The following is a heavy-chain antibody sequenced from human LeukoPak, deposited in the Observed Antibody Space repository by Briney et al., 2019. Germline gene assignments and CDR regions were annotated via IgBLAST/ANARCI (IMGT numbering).Heavy chain of an antibody. Sequence: PGGSLRLSCAASGFTFSSYEMNWVRQAPGKGLEWVSYISSSGSTIYYADSVKGRFTISRDNAKNSLYLQMNSLRAEDTAVYYCARGTHYYDSSGYYPGAFDIWGQGTMVTVSS. V-gene: IGHV3-48*03. CDR1: GFTFSSYE. D-gene: IGHD3-22*01. CDR3: ARGTHYYDSSGYYPGAFDI. J-gene: IGHJ3*02. CDR2: ISSSGSTI.